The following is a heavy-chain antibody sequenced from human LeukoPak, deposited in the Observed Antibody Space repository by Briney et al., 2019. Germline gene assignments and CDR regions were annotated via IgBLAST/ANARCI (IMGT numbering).Heavy chain of an antibody. Sequence: GGSLRLSCAASGFTFSSYGMHWVRQAPGKGLEWVAVIWYDGSNKYFADSVKGRFTISRDNSKNTLYLQMNSLRAEDTAVYYCAREPTYYDFWSGYSYYYHGMDVWGQGTTVTVSS. V-gene: IGHV3-33*01. D-gene: IGHD3-3*01. CDR1: GFTFSSYG. CDR3: AREPTYYDFWSGYSYYYHGMDV. J-gene: IGHJ6*02. CDR2: IWYDGSNK.